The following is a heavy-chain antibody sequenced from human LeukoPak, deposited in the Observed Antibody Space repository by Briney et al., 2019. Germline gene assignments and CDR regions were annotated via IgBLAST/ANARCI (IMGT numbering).Heavy chain of an antibody. V-gene: IGHV3-30*18. CDR2: VLFDGSNT. Sequence: GGSLRLSCAASGFTFSSYDMHWVRQAPGKGLEWVTSVLFDGSNTYYADSVKGRFTISRDNSKNTLYLQMKSLRAEDTAVYYCAKSPVQSGVDYWGQGTLATVSS. J-gene: IGHJ4*02. CDR1: GFTFSSYD. CDR3: AKSPVQSGVDY.